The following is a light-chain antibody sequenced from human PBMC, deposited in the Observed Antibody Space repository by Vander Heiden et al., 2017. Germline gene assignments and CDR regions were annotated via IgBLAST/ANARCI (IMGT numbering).Light chain of an antibody. V-gene: IGLV3-21*02. CDR2: DDS. Sequence: VLTQTPSVSMAPGQTATITCGGNNVARTTVHWYQQKPGQAPVLVVYDDSDRPSGIPERFSGSKSGDKATLTITEVEAGDEADYYCQLWDSSSDHYVFGTGTEVTVL. CDR1: NVARTT. CDR3: QLWDSSSDHYV. J-gene: IGLJ1*01.